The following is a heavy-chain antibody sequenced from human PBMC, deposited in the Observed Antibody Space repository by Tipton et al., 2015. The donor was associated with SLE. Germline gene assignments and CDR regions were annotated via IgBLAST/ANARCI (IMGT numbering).Heavy chain of an antibody. CDR2: IYSSGTT. Sequence: TLSLTCTVSGGSISGHYWSWIRQPPGKGLEWIGHIYSSGTTNYNPSLKSRVSISVDTAKNQFSLKLNSVTAADTALYYCAREGWSLRGFYFDYWGQGTLVTVSS. CDR1: GGSISGHY. J-gene: IGHJ4*02. D-gene: IGHD2-15*01. V-gene: IGHV4-59*11. CDR3: AREGWSLRGFYFDY.